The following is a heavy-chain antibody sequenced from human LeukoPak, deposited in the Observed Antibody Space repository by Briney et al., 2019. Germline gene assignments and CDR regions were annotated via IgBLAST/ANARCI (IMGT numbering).Heavy chain of an antibody. CDR3: ARVGSVTTAVDP. CDR1: GYTFTSYG. J-gene: IGHJ5*02. Sequence: ASVKVSCKASGYTFTSYGISWVRQAPGQGLEWMGWISAYNGNTNYAQKLQGRVTITADESTSTAYMELSSLRSEDTAVYYCARVGSVTTAVDPWGQGTLVTVSS. V-gene: IGHV1-18*01. D-gene: IGHD4-11*01. CDR2: ISAYNGNT.